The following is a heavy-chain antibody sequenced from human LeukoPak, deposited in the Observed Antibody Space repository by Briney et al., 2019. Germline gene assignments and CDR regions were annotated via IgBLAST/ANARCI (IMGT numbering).Heavy chain of an antibody. V-gene: IGHV4-39*01. CDR2: IYYSGST. CDR1: GGSISSSSYY. Sequence: SETLSLTCTVSGGSISSSSYYWGWIRQPPGKGLEWIGSIYYSGSTYHNPSLKSRVTISVDTPKNQFSLKLSSVTAADTAVYYCARLADQKTYYDFWSGYHLPYYFDYWGQGTLVTVSS. CDR3: ARLADQKTYYDFWSGYHLPYYFDY. D-gene: IGHD3-3*01. J-gene: IGHJ4*02.